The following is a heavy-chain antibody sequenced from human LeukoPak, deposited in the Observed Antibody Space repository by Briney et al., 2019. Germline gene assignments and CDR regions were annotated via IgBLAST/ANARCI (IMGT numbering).Heavy chain of an antibody. Sequence: ASVKVSCKASGYTFTSYGISWVRQAPGQGLEWMGWISANNGNTKYNTKYAQNLQGRVTMTTDISTSTAYMELRTLRSDDTAVYYCARGDGDGPARRAFDIWGQGTMVTVSS. CDR2: ISANNGNTKYNT. D-gene: IGHD7-27*01. CDR3: ARGDGDGPARRAFDI. CDR1: GYTFTSYG. J-gene: IGHJ3*02. V-gene: IGHV1-18*01.